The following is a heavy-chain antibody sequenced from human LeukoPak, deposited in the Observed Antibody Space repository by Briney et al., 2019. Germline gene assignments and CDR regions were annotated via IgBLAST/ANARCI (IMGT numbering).Heavy chain of an antibody. D-gene: IGHD6-19*01. J-gene: IGHJ4*02. CDR2: IYHSGGT. CDR1: GGSISSGGYS. CDR3: ARGVGSGWYFDY. Sequence: SETLSLTCAVSGGSISSGGYSWSWIRQPPGKGLEWIGYIYHSGGTYYNPSLKSRVTISVDRSKNQFSLKLSSVTAADTAVYYCARGVGSGWYFDYWGQGTLVTVSS. V-gene: IGHV4-30-2*01.